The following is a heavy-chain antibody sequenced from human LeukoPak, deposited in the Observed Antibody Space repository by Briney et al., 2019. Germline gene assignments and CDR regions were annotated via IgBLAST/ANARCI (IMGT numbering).Heavy chain of an antibody. CDR1: GFTFSNYW. CDR3: ARDWGYYYDSSAMWFDP. CDR2: ISYDGSNK. V-gene: IGHV3-30*03. D-gene: IGHD3-22*01. J-gene: IGHJ5*02. Sequence: GGSLRLSCEGSGFTFSNYWMGWVRQAPGKGLEWVAVISYDGSNKYYADSVKGRFTISRDNSKNTLYLQMNSLRAEDTAVYYCARDWGYYYDSSAMWFDPWGQGTLVTVSS.